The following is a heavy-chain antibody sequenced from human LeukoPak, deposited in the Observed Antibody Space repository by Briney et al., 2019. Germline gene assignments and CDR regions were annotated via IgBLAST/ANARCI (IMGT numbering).Heavy chain of an antibody. V-gene: IGHV3-13*01. CDR2: IGTDGDT. D-gene: IGHD6-13*01. Sequence: GGSLRLSCAVSGFTYSSYDMHWVRQATGRGLEWVSGIGTDGDTYYSGSVKGGFNISRENAKNSLYPQMSSLRGGDTAVYYCARGPRAYKYYSSWYFDYWGQGTLVTVSS. CDR1: GFTYSSYD. J-gene: IGHJ4*02. CDR3: ARGPRAYKYYSSWYFDY.